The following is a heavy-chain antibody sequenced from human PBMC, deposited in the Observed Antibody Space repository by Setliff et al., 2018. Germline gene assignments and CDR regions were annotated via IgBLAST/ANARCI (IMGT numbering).Heavy chain of an antibody. CDR3: ARGDRWGYSYGPYYYGMDV. V-gene: IGHV3-11*04. CDR2: ISSSGSTI. Sequence: LRLSCAASGFTFRDYYMSWIRQAPGKGLEWVSYISSSGSTIYYADSVKGRFTISRDNAKNSLYLQMNSLRAEDTAVYYCARGDRWGYSYGPYYYGMDVWGQGTTVTVSS. D-gene: IGHD5-18*01. J-gene: IGHJ6*02. CDR1: GFTFRDYY.